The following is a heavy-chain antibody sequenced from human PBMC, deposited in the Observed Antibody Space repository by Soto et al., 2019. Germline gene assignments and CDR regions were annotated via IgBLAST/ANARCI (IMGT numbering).Heavy chain of an antibody. D-gene: IGHD2-2*01. J-gene: IGHJ4*02. CDR1: GFTFEDYA. V-gene: IGHV3-9*01. Sequence: EVQLVESGGGLVQPGKSLRLSCAASGFTFEDYAMHWVRQAPGKGLEWVSGISWNISAIGYADSVKGRFTISRVNAKNSLYLEMNTLIPEDTAVYYCAKRFSRYFDHWGQGALVTVSS. CDR3: AKRFSRYFDH. CDR2: ISWNISAI.